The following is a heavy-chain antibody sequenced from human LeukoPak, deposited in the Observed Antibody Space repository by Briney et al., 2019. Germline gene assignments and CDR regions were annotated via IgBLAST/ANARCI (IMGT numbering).Heavy chain of an antibody. CDR3: ARTQPGDSWGWRDGYYYMDV. D-gene: IGHD3-16*01. CDR1: GYIFTAYY. V-gene: IGHV1-2*02. J-gene: IGHJ6*03. CDR2: INPNSGGT. Sequence: ASVKVSCKASGYIFTAYYMHWVRQAPGQGLEWMGWINPNSGGTVYAQKFQGRFTMSTDMSINTAYMELRRLRSDDTAVCYCARTQPGDSWGWRDGYYYMDVWGKGTTVTVSS.